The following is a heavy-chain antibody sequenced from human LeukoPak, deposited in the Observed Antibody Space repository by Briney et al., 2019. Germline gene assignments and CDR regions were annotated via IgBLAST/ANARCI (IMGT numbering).Heavy chain of an antibody. D-gene: IGHD6-13*01. CDR3: ARVIAAAGMFHYYMDV. J-gene: IGHJ6*03. Sequence: ASVKVSCKASGYTFTSYGISWVRQAPGQGLEWMGWISAYNGNTNYAQKFQGRVTMTTDTSTSTTYMELRSLRSDDTAVYYCARVIAAAGMFHYYMDVWGKGTTVTVSS. V-gene: IGHV1-18*01. CDR1: GYTFTSYG. CDR2: ISAYNGNT.